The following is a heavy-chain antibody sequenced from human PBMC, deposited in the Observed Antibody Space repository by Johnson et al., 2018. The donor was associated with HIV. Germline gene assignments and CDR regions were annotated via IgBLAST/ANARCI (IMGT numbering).Heavy chain of an antibody. CDR2: ISGGGTT. V-gene: IGHV3-23*04. J-gene: IGHJ3*01. Sequence: VLLVESGGGLVRPGGSRRLSCAASGFIFDNYGMSWVRQAPGKGLEWVSTISGGGTTYYSDSAKGRFTISRASSKETLYLQMNSLRADDTAVYYCTTDLIVVIPIGAFDVWGQGTMVTVS. CDR3: TTDLIVVIPIGAFDV. CDR1: GFIFDNYG. D-gene: IGHD3-16*01.